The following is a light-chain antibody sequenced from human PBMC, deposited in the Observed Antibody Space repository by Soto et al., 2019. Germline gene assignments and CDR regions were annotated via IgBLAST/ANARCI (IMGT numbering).Light chain of an antibody. Sequence: IVLTQSPATLSVSPGERATLSCRASQSVTSNLAWYQQKPGQAPRLLIYGASTRATGIPARFSGSGSGTDFTLTISSLHSEDFAFYYCQQYNDWPFTFGHGTKVDIK. V-gene: IGKV3-15*01. CDR3: QQYNDWPFT. J-gene: IGKJ3*01. CDR1: QSVTSN. CDR2: GAS.